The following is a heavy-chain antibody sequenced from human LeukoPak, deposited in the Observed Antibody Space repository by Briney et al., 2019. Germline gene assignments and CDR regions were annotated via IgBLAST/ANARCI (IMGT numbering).Heavy chain of an antibody. V-gene: IGHV3-66*02. CDR1: GFTVVNNY. CDR2: IYSDGGT. D-gene: IGHD4-23*01. J-gene: IGHJ4*02. CDR3: ARVRTGNEFDY. Sequence: PGGSLRLSCAVSGFTVVNNYMAWVRQAPGKGLEWVSVIYSDGGTYSADSVKARFSISRDTSRNTMYLQMSSLRPEDTAVYFCARVRTGNEFDYWGQGTLVTVSS.